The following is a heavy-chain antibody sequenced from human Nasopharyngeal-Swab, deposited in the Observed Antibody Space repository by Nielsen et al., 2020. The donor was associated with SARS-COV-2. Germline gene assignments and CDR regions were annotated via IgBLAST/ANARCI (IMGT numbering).Heavy chain of an antibody. V-gene: IGHV4-59*01. J-gene: IGHJ4*02. CDR2: VFYSGTT. D-gene: IGHD5-18*01. Sequence: SETLSLTCSVSGGSISSYYWTWIRQRPGKGLEWLGYVFYSGTTNYNPSLKSRVSISVDTSRNQFSLRLRSMTAADTAVYYCARSEYSYGLPVGYFGHWGQGILVTVSS. CDR3: ARSEYSYGLPVGYFGH. CDR1: GGSISSYY.